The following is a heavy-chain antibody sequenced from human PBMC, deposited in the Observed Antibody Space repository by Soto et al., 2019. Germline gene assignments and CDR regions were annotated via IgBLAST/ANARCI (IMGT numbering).Heavy chain of an antibody. J-gene: IGHJ5*02. CDR2: IFSTGVT. V-gene: IGHV4-59*08. CDR3: ARHGPTLRSPNWFDP. D-gene: IGHD2-8*01. Sequence: SETLSLTCTVSGGSISTYYWSWVRQPPGEGLEWIGLIFSTGVTDYNPSLRSRVAISLDTSKSQFSLILTSVTAAVTATYYCARHGPTLRSPNWFDPWGQGTLVTVSS. CDR1: GGSISTYY.